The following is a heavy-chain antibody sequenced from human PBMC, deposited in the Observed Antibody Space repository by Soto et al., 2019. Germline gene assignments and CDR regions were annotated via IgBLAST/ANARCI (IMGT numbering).Heavy chain of an antibody. CDR2: ISYDGSNK. CDR1: GFTFSSYG. CDR3: AKDRSADYYYDSTPYFDY. V-gene: IGHV3-30*18. D-gene: IGHD3-22*01. J-gene: IGHJ4*02. Sequence: GSLRLSCAASGFTFSSYGMHWVRQAPGKGLEWVAVISYDGSNKYYADSVKGRFTISRDNSKNTLYLQMNSLRAEDTAVYYCAKDRSADYYYDSTPYFDYWGQGALVTVSS.